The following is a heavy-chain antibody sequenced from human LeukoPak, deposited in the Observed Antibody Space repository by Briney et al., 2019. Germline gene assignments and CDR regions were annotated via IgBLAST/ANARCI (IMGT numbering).Heavy chain of an antibody. CDR2: IGQDGTET. CDR3: AIPSSYDGSCYYHAY. D-gene: IGHD3-22*01. J-gene: IGHJ4*02. Sequence: GGSLRLSCAASGISFGSYWVTWVRQAPGKGLEWVANIGQDGTETVYVGSVKGRFTISRDNARKLLFLQMNSLRADDTAVYYCAIPSSYDGSCYYHAYRGQGTLVSVSS. CDR1: GISFGSYW. V-gene: IGHV3-7*01.